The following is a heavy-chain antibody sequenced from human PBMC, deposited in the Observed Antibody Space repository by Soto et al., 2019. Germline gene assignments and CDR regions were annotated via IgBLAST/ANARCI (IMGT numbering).Heavy chain of an antibody. D-gene: IGHD3-3*01. CDR1: GYTFTSYY. J-gene: IGHJ3*02. CDR3: ARGERDLWSGYHDAFDI. Sequence: GASVKVSCKASGYTFTSYYMHWARQAPGQGLEWMGIINPSGGSTSYAQKFQGRVTMTRDTSTSTVYMELSSLRSEDTAVYYCARGERDLWSGYHDAFDIWGQGTMVTVSS. CDR2: INPSGGST. V-gene: IGHV1-46*03.